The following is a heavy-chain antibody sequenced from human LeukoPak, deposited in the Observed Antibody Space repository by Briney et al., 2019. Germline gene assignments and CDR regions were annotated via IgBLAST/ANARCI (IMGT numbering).Heavy chain of an antibody. CDR2: ISYDGSNA. CDR3: AKEGDDYVLDH. J-gene: IGHJ4*02. Sequence: PGGSLTLSCAASGFSFSDYGMHWVRQVPGNGLEWVAIISYDGSNAYYADSMKGRFTISRDNSKNTVSLQIIIMRREDTALYYCAKEGDDYVLDHWGQGTLVTVSA. V-gene: IGHV3-30*18. CDR1: GFSFSDYG. D-gene: IGHD4-17*01.